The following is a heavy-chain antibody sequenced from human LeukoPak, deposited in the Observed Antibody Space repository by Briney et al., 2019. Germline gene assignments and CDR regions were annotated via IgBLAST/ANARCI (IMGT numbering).Heavy chain of an antibody. V-gene: IGHV3-64*01. J-gene: IGHJ4*02. Sequence: PGRSLRLSCAASGFTFSSYAMHWVRQAPGKGLEYVSAITSNGDKTYYGNSVKGRFTISRDNSKNTLYLQMGSLSIEDVAVYYCARGGATTLFDYWGQGTLVTVSS. CDR3: ARGGATTLFDY. CDR2: ITSNGDKT. CDR1: GFTFSSYA. D-gene: IGHD1-26*01.